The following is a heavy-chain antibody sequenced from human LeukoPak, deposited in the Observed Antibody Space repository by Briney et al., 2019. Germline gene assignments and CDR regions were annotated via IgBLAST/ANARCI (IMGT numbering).Heavy chain of an antibody. V-gene: IGHV3-23*01. D-gene: IGHD6-13*01. J-gene: IGHJ4*02. CDR1: GFTFNNFA. CDR3: AKDRGVTVGIAAAGPFDY. CDR2: ISGSGGST. Sequence: GGSLXLSCAASGFTFNNFAMSWVRQAPGKGLEWVSAISGSGGSTYYADSVKGRFTISRDNSKNTLYLQMNSLRAEDTAVYYCAKDRGVTVGIAAAGPFDYWGQGTLVTVSS.